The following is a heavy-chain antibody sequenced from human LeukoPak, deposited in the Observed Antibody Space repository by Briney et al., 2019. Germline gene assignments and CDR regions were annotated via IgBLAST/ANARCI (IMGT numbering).Heavy chain of an antibody. CDR1: GFTFSSYA. J-gene: IGHJ4*02. Sequence: GGSLRLSCAASGFTFSSYAMSWVRQAPGKGLEWVSAISGSGGSTYYADSVKGRFTISRDNSKSTLYLQMNSLRPEDTAVYYCAKEKLPSGYSFLTDYWGQGTLVTVSS. CDR2: ISGSGGST. V-gene: IGHV3-23*01. D-gene: IGHD5-18*01. CDR3: AKEKLPSGYSFLTDY.